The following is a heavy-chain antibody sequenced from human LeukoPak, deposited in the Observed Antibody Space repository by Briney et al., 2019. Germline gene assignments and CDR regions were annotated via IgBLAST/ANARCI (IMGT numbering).Heavy chain of an antibody. CDR3: AKARGLIGGAFDI. V-gene: IGHV3-43*01. CDR1: GFTFDDYI. Sequence: GGSLRLSCAASGFTFDDYIIHWVRHAAGKGLEWVSLISWDGDTTYYADSVKGRFTISRDNSKNSLYLQMNSLRTEDTALYYCAKARGLIGGAFDIWGQGTMVTVSS. J-gene: IGHJ3*02. CDR2: ISWDGDTT. D-gene: IGHD3-22*01.